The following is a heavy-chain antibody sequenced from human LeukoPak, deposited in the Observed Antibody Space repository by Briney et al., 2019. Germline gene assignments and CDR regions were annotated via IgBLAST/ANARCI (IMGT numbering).Heavy chain of an antibody. CDR1: GFTFSSYA. J-gene: IGHJ4*02. D-gene: IGHD5-12*01. CDR3: AEDLSGYNDY. V-gene: IGHV3-30-3*01. CDR2: ISYDGSNK. Sequence: GGSLRLSCAASGFTFSSYAMHWVRQAPGKGLEWVAVISYDGSNKYYADSVKGRFTISRDNSKNTLYLQMNSLRAEDTAVYYCAEDLSGYNDYWGQGTLVTVSS.